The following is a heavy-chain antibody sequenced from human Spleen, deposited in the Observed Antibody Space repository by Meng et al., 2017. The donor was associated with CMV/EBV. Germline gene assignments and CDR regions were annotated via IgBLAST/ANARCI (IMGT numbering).Heavy chain of an antibody. Sequence: GSLSGHDWSVIRPPPGKGLEWIGEINPSGSTNYNPSLKSRVTISVDASKNQSSLKLTSVTAADTAVYYCARGSWVYSDDDETTGLDYWGPGTLVTSPQ. D-gene: IGHD5-12*01. CDR3: ARGSWVYSDDDETTGLDY. V-gene: IGHV4-34*01. J-gene: IGHJ4*02. CDR2: INPSGST. CDR1: GSLSGHD.